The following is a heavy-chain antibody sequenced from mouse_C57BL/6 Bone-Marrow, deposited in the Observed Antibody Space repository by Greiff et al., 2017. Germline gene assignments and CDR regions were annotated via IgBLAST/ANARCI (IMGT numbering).Heavy chain of an antibody. Sequence: VKLQQPGAELVMPGASVKLSCKASGYTFTSYWMHWVKQRPGQGLEWIGEIDPSDSYTNYNQKFKGKSTLTVDKSSSTAYMQLSSLTSEDSAVYYCANDYDGAWFAYWGQGTLVTVSA. D-gene: IGHD2-4*01. CDR2: IDPSDSYT. V-gene: IGHV1-69*01. CDR3: ANDYDGAWFAY. CDR1: GYTFTSYW. J-gene: IGHJ3*01.